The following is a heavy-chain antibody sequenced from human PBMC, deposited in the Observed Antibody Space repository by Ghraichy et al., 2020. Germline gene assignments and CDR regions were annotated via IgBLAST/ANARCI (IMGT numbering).Heavy chain of an antibody. CDR2: IYSTGSA. J-gene: IGHJ6*03. V-gene: IGHV4-59*01. CDR1: DGSITTYY. CDR3: ARVTKYTITSYFYYYYMDL. D-gene: IGHD5-24*01. Sequence: SETLSLTCTVSDGSITTYYWSWIRQPPGKGLEWIGFIYSTGSANYNPSLKSRVTMSLDTSKNQFSLRLSSVTAADTAVYYCARVTKYTITSYFYYYYMDLWGKGTTVTVSS.